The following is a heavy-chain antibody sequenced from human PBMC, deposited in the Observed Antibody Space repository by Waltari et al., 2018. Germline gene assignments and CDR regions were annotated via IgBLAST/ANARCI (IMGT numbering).Heavy chain of an antibody. J-gene: IGHJ3*02. CDR1: GASISSSTYY. CDR3: AREPLEYSSGWGDAFDI. D-gene: IGHD6-19*01. CDR2: IDTLGST. V-gene: IGHV4-39*07. Sequence: QLQLQESGPGLVKPSETLSLTCNVSGASISSSTYYWGWIRPPPGKGLEWIGRIDTLGSTNYNPSLKSRVTMSVDTSKNQFSLKLSSVTAADTAVYYCAREPLEYSSGWGDAFDIWGQGTMVTVSS.